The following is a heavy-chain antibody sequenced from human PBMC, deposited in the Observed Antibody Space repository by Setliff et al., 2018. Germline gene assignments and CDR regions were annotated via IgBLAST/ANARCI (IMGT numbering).Heavy chain of an antibody. J-gene: IGHJ3*02. CDR3: ARRPIALAGYRKGAFDI. CDR1: GYSFSFFG. Sequence: SCKASGYSFSFFGITWVRQAPGQGLEWMGWVSTYNGDTNYAQKFRGRVTMTTDISTSTAYMELRTLRSDDTAVYYCARRPIALAGYRKGAFDIWGQGTVVTVSS. CDR2: VSTYNGDT. D-gene: IGHD6-19*01. V-gene: IGHV1-18*01.